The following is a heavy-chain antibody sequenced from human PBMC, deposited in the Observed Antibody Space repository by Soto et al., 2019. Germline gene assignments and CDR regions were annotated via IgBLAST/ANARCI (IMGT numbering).Heavy chain of an antibody. J-gene: IGHJ4*02. CDR2: IYYSGNT. V-gene: IGHV4-39*01. Sequence: QLQLQESGPGLVKPSETLSLTCTVSGGSISSSTYYWGWIRQPPGKGLEWIGSIYYSGNTPYNPSLKSRVTMSVETSKSHFSLKVSSVTAADTAVYYCARSPLRDGSNSFPRTFDYWGQGTMVTVSS. CDR3: ARSPLRDGSNSFPRTFDY. D-gene: IGHD1-26*01. CDR1: GGSISSSTYY.